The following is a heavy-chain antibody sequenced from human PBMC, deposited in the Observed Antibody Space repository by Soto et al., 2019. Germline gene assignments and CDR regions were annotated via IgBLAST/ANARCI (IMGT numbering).Heavy chain of an antibody. J-gene: IGHJ3*02. CDR3: ARGSGGNVDDAFDI. Sequence: ASVKVSCKASGYTFTSYDINWVRQATGQGLEWMGWMNPNSGGTNYAQKFQGRVTMTRDTSISTAYMELSRLRSDDTAVYYCARGSGGNVDDAFDIWGQGTMVTVSS. D-gene: IGHD2-15*01. CDR1: GYTFTSYD. V-gene: IGHV1-2*02. CDR2: MNPNSGGT.